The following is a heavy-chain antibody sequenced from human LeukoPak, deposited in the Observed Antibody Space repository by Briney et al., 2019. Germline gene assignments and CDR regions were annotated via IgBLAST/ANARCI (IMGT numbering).Heavy chain of an antibody. V-gene: IGHV3-9*01. CDR1: GFTFDDYA. J-gene: IGHJ4*02. CDR2: ISWNSGSI. CDR3: AKDRGYGDYGFDY. Sequence: SGGSLRLSCAASGFTFDDYAMHWVRQAPGKGLEWVSGISWNSGSIGYADSVKGRFTISRDNAKNSLYLQMHSLRAEDTALYYCAKDRGYGDYGFDYWGQGTLVTVSS. D-gene: IGHD4-17*01.